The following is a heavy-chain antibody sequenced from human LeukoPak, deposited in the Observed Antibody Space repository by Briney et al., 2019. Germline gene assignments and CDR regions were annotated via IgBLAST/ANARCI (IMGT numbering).Heavy chain of an antibody. CDR2: IYYSGST. CDR1: GGSISSSSYY. Sequence: SETLSLTCTVSGGSISSSSYYRGWIRQPPGKGLEWIRSIYYSGSTYYNPSLKSRVTISVDTSKNQFSLKLSSVTAADTAVYYCARTGSGYYYGGDAFDIWGQGTMVTVSS. J-gene: IGHJ3*02. V-gene: IGHV4-39*01. CDR3: ARTGSGYYYGGDAFDI. D-gene: IGHD3-22*01.